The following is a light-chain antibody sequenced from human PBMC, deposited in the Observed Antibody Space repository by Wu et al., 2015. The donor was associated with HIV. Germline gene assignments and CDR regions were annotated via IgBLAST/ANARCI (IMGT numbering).Light chain of an antibody. V-gene: IGKV3-20*01. CDR2: GAT. CDR1: QSVSSTY. J-gene: IGKJ1*01. Sequence: EIVMTQSPATLSVSPGEGATLSCRVSQSVSSTYLAWYQQKPGQAPRLLAYGATARATGIPDRFSGRGSGTDFTLTISRLEPEDSAVYYCLQYGSSPQTFGQGTMVEIK. CDR3: LQYGSSPQT.